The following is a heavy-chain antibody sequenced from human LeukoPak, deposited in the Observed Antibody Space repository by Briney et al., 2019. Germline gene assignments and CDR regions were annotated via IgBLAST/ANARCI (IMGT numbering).Heavy chain of an antibody. CDR1: GYTFTNYD. J-gene: IGHJ4*02. CDR3: ASPRSSYSGSYLYYFDY. V-gene: IGHV1-8*03. CDR2: MNPNSGNT. D-gene: IGHD1-26*01. Sequence: GASVKVSCKASGYTFTNYDINWVRQATGQGLEWMGWMNPNSGNTGYAQKFQGRVTITRNTSISTAYMELSSLRSEDTAVYYCASPRSSYSGSYLYYFDYWGQGTLVTVSS.